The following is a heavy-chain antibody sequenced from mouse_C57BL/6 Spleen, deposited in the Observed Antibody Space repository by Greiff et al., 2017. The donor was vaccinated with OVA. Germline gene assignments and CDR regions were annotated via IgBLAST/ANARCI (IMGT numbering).Heavy chain of an antibody. D-gene: IGHD1-1*01. CDR1: GFTFSNYW. J-gene: IGHJ2*01. CDR3: TGVTTVVDY. Sequence: EVQLQQSGGGLVQPGGSMKLSCVASGFTFSNYWMNWVRQSPEKGLEWVAQIRLKSDNYATHYAESVKGRFTISRDDSKSSVYLQMNNLRAEDTGIYYCTGVTTVVDYWGQGTTLTVSS. CDR2: IRLKSDNYAT. V-gene: IGHV6-3*01.